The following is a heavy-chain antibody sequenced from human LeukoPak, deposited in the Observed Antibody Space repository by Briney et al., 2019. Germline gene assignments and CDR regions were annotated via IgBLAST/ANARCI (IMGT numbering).Heavy chain of an antibody. CDR2: IYTSGST. J-gene: IGHJ6*02. V-gene: IGHV4-4*07. D-gene: IGHD6-13*01. CDR3: ARGVSAAGTGVYYYYYGMDV. Sequence: SETLSLTCTVSGGSISSYYWSWIRQPAGKGLEWIGRIYTSGSTNYNPSLKSRVTMSVDTSKNQFSLKLSSVTAADTAVYYCARGVSAAGTGVYYYYYGMDVWGQGTTVTVSS. CDR1: GGSISSYY.